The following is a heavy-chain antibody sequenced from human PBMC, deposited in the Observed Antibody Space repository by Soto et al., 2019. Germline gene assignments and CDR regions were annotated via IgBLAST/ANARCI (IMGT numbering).Heavy chain of an antibody. J-gene: IGHJ4*02. V-gene: IGHV3-23*01. Sequence: EVQLLESGGGLVQPGGSLRLSCAASGFTFSSYAMSWVRQAPGKGLEWVSAISGSGGSTYYADSVKGRFTISRDNSKNTLYLQMNSLRAEDTAVYYCAKDEGTYYYDSSGYYCFDYWGQGTLVTVSS. CDR3: AKDEGTYYYDSSGYYCFDY. D-gene: IGHD3-22*01. CDR2: ISGSGGST. CDR1: GFTFSSYA.